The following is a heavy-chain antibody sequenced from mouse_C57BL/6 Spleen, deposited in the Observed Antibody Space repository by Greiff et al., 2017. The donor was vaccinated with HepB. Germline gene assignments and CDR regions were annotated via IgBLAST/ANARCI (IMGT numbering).Heavy chain of an antibody. CDR1: GFTFSDYG. CDR2: ISSGSSTI. Sequence: DVMLVESGGGLVKPGGSLKLSCAASGFTFSDYGMHWVRQAPEKGLEWVAYISSGSSTIYYADTVKGRFTISRDNAKNTLFLQMTSLRSEDTARYYCARPGDGNEYYFDYWGQGTTLTVSS. J-gene: IGHJ2*01. D-gene: IGHD2-1*01. V-gene: IGHV5-17*01. CDR3: ARPGDGNEYYFDY.